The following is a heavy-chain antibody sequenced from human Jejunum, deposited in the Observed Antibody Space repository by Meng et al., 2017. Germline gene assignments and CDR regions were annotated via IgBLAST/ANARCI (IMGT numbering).Heavy chain of an antibody. J-gene: IGHJ4*02. CDR2: VWPSGAT. Sequence: QLQLPESGPGLVKPSGTLSFTSSCAGVSTTAPFYWTWIRQAPGKGLEWIGEVWPSGATYYNPSLSSRITISIDTSNNQFSLEVAFLTAADTAVYYCARAIRERYFDSWGQGTLVTVSS. CDR1: GVSTTAPFY. D-gene: IGHD1-14*01. V-gene: IGHV4-4*02. CDR3: ARAIRERYFDS.